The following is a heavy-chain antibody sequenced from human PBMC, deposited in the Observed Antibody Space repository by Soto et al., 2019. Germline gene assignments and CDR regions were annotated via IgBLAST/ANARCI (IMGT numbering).Heavy chain of an antibody. CDR2: IRSKAYGGTT. D-gene: IGHD3-3*01. J-gene: IGHJ6*02. Sequence: GGSLRLSCTASGFTFGDYAMSWFRQAPGKGLEWVGFIRSKAYGGTTEYAASVKGRFTISRDDSKSIAYLQMNSLKTEDTAVYYCTRERFLAPDGYGMDVWGQGTTVTVSS. CDR1: GFTFGDYA. V-gene: IGHV3-49*03. CDR3: TRERFLAPDGYGMDV.